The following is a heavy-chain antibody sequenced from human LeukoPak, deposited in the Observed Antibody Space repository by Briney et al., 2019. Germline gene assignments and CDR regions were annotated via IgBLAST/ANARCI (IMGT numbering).Heavy chain of an antibody. V-gene: IGHV1-69*13. CDR2: IIPVLGTT. J-gene: IGHJ6*03. D-gene: IGHD3-10*01. CDR3: AISGGDYYYYYMDV. Sequence: SMKVSCKASGGTFSTYAISWVRQAPGQGLEWMGGIIPVLGTTNYAQKFQARVTITADESTSTAYMDPNSLRSEDTAVYYCAISGGDYYYYYMDVWGKGTTVIISS. CDR1: GGTFSTYA.